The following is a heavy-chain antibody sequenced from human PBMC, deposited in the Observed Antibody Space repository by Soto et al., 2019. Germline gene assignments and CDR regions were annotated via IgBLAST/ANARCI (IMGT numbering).Heavy chain of an antibody. J-gene: IGHJ4*02. Sequence: EVQLMESGGDLVQPGTSLRISCVASGFTFDDHAMHWVRRTPGRGLEWVAGLSGNSDTVGYADSVKGRFTISRDNAKNSLQLQMNSLRPENTALYYCAKDREYQLLWGYFESWGQGTRVTVSS. CDR2: LSGNSDTV. CDR3: AKDREYQLLWGYFES. V-gene: IGHV3-9*01. CDR1: GFTFDDHA. D-gene: IGHD2-2*01.